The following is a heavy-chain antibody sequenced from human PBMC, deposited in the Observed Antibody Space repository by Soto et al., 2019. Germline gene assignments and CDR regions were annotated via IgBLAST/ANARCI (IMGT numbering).Heavy chain of an antibody. CDR2: MNPFSGNA. Sequence: QVQLVQSGAEVKKPGASVRVSCKASGYTFTSYDIYWVRQATGQGLEWMGWMNPFSGNAVYTQKFQDRVTMTRDTSINTAYMEMSGLRSEDTAVYYCTRGQGNLWGQGSLVTVSS. V-gene: IGHV1-8*01. CDR1: GYTFTSYD. CDR3: TRGQGNL. J-gene: IGHJ4*02.